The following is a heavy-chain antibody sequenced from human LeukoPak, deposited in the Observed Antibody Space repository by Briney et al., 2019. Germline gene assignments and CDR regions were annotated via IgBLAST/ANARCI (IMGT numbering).Heavy chain of an antibody. CDR2: ISSNGGST. V-gene: IGHV3-64D*06. D-gene: IGHD5-18*01. Sequence: GGSLRLSCSASGFTFSSYAMHWVRQAPGKGLEYVSAISSNGGSTYYADSVKGRFTISRDNSKNTLYLQMNSLRAEDTAVYYCVRQGDTAMGGGFDYWGQGTLVTVSS. CDR1: GFTFSSYA. CDR3: VRQGDTAMGGGFDY. J-gene: IGHJ4*02.